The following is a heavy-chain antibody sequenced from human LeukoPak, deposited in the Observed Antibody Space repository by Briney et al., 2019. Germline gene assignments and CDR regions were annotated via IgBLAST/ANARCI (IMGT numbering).Heavy chain of an antibody. CDR3: ARVDVFGVVSSDYYYYYMDV. J-gene: IGHJ6*03. V-gene: IGHV4-61*02. CDR1: GGSISSGSYY. CDR2: IYTSGST. D-gene: IGHD3-3*01. Sequence: KASETLSLTCTVSGGSISSGSYYWSWIRQPAGKGLEWIGRIYTSGSTNYNPSLKSRVTMSVDTSKNQFSLKLSYVTAADTAVYYCARVDVFGVVSSDYYYYYMDVWGKGTTVTVSS.